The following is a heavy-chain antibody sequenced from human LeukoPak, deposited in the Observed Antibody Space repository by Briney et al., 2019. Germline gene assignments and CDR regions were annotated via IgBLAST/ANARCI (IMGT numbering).Heavy chain of an antibody. D-gene: IGHD3-10*01. Sequence: SETLSLTCTVSGGSISSYYWSWIRQPPGKGLEWVGYIYYSGSTNYNPSLKSRVTISVDTSKNQFSLKLSSVTAADTAVYYCARGTPDYYGSGSHSLDYWGQGTLVTVSS. V-gene: IGHV4-59*01. CDR2: IYYSGST. CDR3: ARGTPDYYGSGSHSLDY. J-gene: IGHJ4*02. CDR1: GGSISSYY.